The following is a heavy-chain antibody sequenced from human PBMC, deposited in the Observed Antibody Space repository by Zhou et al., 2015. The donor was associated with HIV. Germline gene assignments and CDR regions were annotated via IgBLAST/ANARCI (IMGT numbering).Heavy chain of an antibody. D-gene: IGHD2-2*01. J-gene: IGHJ5*02. Sequence: QVQLVQSGAEVKKPGASVKVSCKASGYTFTGYYMHWVRQAPGQGLEWMGWINPNSGGTNYAQKFQGWVTMTRDTSISTAYMELSRLRSDDTAVYYCARSRDCSSTSCHNWFDPGAREPWSPSPQ. V-gene: IGHV1-2*04. CDR2: INPNSGGT. CDR1: GYTFTGYY. CDR3: ARSRDCSSTSCHNWFDP.